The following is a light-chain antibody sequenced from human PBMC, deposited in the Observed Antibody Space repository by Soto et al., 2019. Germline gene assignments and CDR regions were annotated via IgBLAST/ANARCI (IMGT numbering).Light chain of an antibody. CDR2: GAS. Sequence: EIVLTHSPGTLSLSPGERATLSFSSSQSVSSSYLAWYQQRPGQAPRLLLYGASTRATGIPDRFSGSGSGTDFTLTISRLEPEDFAVYYCQQYGSSPLTFGGGTKVDIK. CDR3: QQYGSSPLT. J-gene: IGKJ4*01. CDR1: QSVSSSY. V-gene: IGKV3-20*01.